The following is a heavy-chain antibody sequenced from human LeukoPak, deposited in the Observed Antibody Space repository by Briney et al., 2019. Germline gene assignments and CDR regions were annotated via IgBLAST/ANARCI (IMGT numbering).Heavy chain of an antibody. J-gene: IGHJ6*02. CDR3: ASAAGHFYGMDV. CDR2: ISSRSSTI. V-gene: IGHV3-48*02. CDR1: GFTFSSHG. Sequence: GGSLRLSCAASGFTFSSHGMHWVRQAPGRGLEWVSYISSRSSTIHYADSVKGRFTISRDNAKNSLYLQMNSLRDEDTAVYYCASAAGHFYGMDVWGQGTTVTVSS.